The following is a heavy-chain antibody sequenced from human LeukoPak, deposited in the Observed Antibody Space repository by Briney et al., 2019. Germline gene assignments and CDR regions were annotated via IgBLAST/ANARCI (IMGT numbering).Heavy chain of an antibody. J-gene: IGHJ4*02. CDR1: GGSILTTNL. Sequence: SGTLSLTCAVSGGSILTTNLWSRVRQPPGKGLEWIGEVHLSGASNYNPSLKSRVNMSIDKSKNQLSLELTSVTAADTAIYYCKREGGAFSPFGFWGQGTLVTVSS. V-gene: IGHV4-4*02. CDR2: VHLSGAS. D-gene: IGHD1-26*01. CDR3: KREGGAFSPFGF.